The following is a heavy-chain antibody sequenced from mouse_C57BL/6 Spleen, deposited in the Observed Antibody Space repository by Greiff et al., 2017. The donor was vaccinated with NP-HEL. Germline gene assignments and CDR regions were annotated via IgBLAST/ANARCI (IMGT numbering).Heavy chain of an antibody. CDR3: ARRTAQGYFDV. CDR2: IYPGSGNT. J-gene: IGHJ1*03. Sequence: QVQLQQSGPELVKPGASVKISCKASGYSFTSYYIHWVKQRPGQGLEWIGWIYPGSGNTKYNEKFKGKAPLTADTSSSTAYMQSSSLTSEDSAVYYWARRTAQGYFDVWGTGTTVTVSS. D-gene: IGHD3-2*02. V-gene: IGHV1-66*01. CDR1: GYSFTSYY.